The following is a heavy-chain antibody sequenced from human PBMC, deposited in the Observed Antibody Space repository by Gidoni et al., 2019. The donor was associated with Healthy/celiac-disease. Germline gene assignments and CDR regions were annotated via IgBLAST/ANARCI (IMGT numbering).Heavy chain of an antibody. CDR2: ISYDGSNK. D-gene: IGHD1-1*01. Sequence: QVQLVESGGGVVQPGRSLRLSCAASGFTFSSYAMHWVRQAPGKGLEWVAVISYDGSNKYYADSVKGRFTISRDNSKNTLYLQMNSLRAEDTAVYYCARETRTTGTTFDYWGQGTLVTVSS. CDR3: ARETRTTGTTFDY. J-gene: IGHJ4*02. CDR1: GFTFSSYA. V-gene: IGHV3-30-3*01.